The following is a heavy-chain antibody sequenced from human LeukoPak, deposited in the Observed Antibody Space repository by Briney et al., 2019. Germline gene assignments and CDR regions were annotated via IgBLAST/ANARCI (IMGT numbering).Heavy chain of an antibody. CDR1: GYTFTNYA. D-gene: IGHD6-13*01. CDR2: INTGNGNT. J-gene: IGHJ4*02. CDR3: ARCSSSCFSVDY. V-gene: IGHV1-3*04. Sequence: GASVKVSCKASGYTFTNYALHWVRQAPGQRLEWMGWINTGNGNTKYSQKFQGRVTMTRDTSTSTVDLELSSLRSEDTAIYYCARCSSSCFSVDYWGQGTLVTVSS.